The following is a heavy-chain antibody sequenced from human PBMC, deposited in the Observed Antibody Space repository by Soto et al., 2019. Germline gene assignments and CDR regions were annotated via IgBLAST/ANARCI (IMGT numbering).Heavy chain of an antibody. D-gene: IGHD1-20*01. V-gene: IGHV3-21*01. CDR1: GFTFSSYG. CDR3: ARHGRITVTGDGFDS. J-gene: IGHJ3*02. CDR2: IDGSSNYR. Sequence: PGGSLRLSCAASGFTFSSYGMHWVRQAPGKGLQWVSSIDGSSNYRYYADSLRGRFTISRDNAKNSLYLEMSSLRAEDTATYYCARHGRITVTGDGFDSWGQGTVVTVSS.